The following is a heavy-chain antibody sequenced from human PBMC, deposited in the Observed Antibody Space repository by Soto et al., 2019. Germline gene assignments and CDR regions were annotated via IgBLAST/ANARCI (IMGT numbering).Heavy chain of an antibody. CDR3: ARDGCGGCRFDP. D-gene: IGHD2-21*01. J-gene: IGHJ5*02. Sequence: QVQLVQSGAEVKKPGSSVKVSCKASGGTFSSYAISWVRQAPGQGLEWMGGIIPIFVTANYAQKFQGRVTINADESTSTAYMELSSLRSEETAVYYCARDGCGGCRFDPWGQGTLVPVSS. V-gene: IGHV1-69*12. CDR2: IIPIFVTA. CDR1: GGTFSSYA.